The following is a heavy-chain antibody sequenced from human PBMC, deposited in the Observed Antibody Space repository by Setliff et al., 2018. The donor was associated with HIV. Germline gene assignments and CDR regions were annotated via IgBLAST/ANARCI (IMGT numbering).Heavy chain of an antibody. CDR1: GGSISSSRYF. CDR3: ARVVSGTGYYFDY. Sequence: PSETLSLTCTVSGGSISSSRYFWGWSRQHPGKGLEWIGSIYDTGTTYNNPSLKSRVTISVDTSKNQFSLSLSSEPAADTAVYFCARVVSGTGYYFDYWGLGTLVTVSS. D-gene: IGHD6-19*01. V-gene: IGHV4-39*07. J-gene: IGHJ4*02. CDR2: IYDTGTT.